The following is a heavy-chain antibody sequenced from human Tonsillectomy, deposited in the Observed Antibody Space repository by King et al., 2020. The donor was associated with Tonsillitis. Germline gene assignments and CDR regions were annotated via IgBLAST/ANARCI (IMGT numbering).Heavy chain of an antibody. V-gene: IGHV1-18*04. CDR3: ARYIAVAVGDWYFDL. J-gene: IGHJ2*01. CDR1: GYTFTSYG. CDR2: ISAYNGNT. Sequence: QLVQSGAEVKKPGASVKVSCKASGYTFTSYGISWVRQAPGQGLEWMGWISAYNGNTNYAQKLQGRVTMTTDTSTSTVYMELRSLRSDDTAVYYCARYIAVAVGDWYFDLWGRGTLVTVSS. D-gene: IGHD6-19*01.